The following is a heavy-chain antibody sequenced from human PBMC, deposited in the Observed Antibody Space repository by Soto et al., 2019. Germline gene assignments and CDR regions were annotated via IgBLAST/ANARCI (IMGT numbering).Heavy chain of an antibody. CDR3: ARGGGFRNIVGATVVRYGMDV. D-gene: IGHD1-26*01. CDR2: IGTAGDP. CDR1: GFTFSSYD. V-gene: IGHV3-13*05. Sequence: EVQLVESGGGLVQPGGSLRLSCAASGFTFSSYDMHWVRQATGKGLEWVSAIGTAGDPYYPGSVKGRFTISRENAKNSLYLQMNSLRAGDTAVYYCARGGGFRNIVGATVVRYGMDVWGQGTTVTVSS. J-gene: IGHJ6*02.